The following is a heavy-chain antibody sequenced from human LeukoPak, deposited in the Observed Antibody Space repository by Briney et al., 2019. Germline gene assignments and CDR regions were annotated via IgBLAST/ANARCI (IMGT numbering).Heavy chain of an antibody. CDR3: AKGRALEVVAAFNY. V-gene: IGHV3-23*01. Sequence: PGGSLRLSCAASGFTFSSYAMGWVRQAPGKGLEWVSAISGSGANTYYADSVKGRFTISRDNSKNILYLQMNSLRADDTAVYYCAKGRALEVVAAFNYWGQGTVVTVSS. CDR2: ISGSGANT. D-gene: IGHD2-15*01. J-gene: IGHJ4*02. CDR1: GFTFSSYA.